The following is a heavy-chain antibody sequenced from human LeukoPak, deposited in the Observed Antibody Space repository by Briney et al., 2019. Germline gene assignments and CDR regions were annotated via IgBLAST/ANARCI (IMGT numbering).Heavy chain of an antibody. CDR2: INHSGST. D-gene: IGHD6-19*01. CDR3: ARDQGSGWYDNFDY. CDR1: GGSFSGYY. J-gene: IGHJ4*02. Sequence: SETLSLTCAVYGGSFSGYYWSWIRQPPGKGLEWIGEINHSGSTNYNPSLKSRVTISVDTSKNQFSLKLSSVTAADTAVYYCARDQGSGWYDNFDYWGQGTLVTVSS. V-gene: IGHV4-34*01.